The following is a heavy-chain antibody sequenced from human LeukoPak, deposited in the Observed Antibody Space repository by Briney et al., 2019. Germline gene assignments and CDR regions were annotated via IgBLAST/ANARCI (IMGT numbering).Heavy chain of an antibody. CDR1: GFTFSSYE. D-gene: IGHD3-9*01. CDR3: ASLTSFDY. Sequence: AGGSLRLSCAASGFTFSSYEMNWVRQAPGKRLEWVSYISSSGSTIYYADSVKGRFTISRDNAKNSLYLQMNSLRAEDTAVYYCASLTSFDYWGQGTLVTVSS. V-gene: IGHV3-48*03. J-gene: IGHJ4*02. CDR2: ISSSGSTI.